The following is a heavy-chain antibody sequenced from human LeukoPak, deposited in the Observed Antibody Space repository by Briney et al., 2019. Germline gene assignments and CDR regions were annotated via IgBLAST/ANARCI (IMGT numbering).Heavy chain of an antibody. D-gene: IGHD4-17*01. J-gene: IGHJ3*02. Sequence: ASETLSLTCTVSGGSISSGGYYWSWIRQHPGKGLEWIGYIYYSGSTYYNPSLKSRVTISVDTSKNQFSLKLSSVTAADTAVYYCARYTVTTQKDAFDTWGQGTMVTVPS. CDR1: GGSISSGGYY. V-gene: IGHV4-31*03. CDR3: ARYTVTTQKDAFDT. CDR2: IYYSGST.